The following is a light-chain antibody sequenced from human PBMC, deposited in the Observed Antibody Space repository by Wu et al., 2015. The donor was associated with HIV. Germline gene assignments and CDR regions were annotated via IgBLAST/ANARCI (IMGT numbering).Light chain of an antibody. CDR2: ATS. J-gene: IGKJ2*01. Sequence: EIVLTQSPATLSLSPGERATLSCRASQSVSSNFLAWYQQKPGQAPRLLMYATSTRATGIPDRFSGGGSGTDFTLTITRLEPEDFAMYYCQQYGSSPVYTFGQGTKLETK. CDR1: QSVSSNF. CDR3: QQYGSSPVYT. V-gene: IGKV3-20*01.